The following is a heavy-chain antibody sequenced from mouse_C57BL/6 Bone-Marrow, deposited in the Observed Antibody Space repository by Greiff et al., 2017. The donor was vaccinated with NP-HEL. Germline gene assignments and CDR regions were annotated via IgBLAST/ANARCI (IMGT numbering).Heavy chain of an antibody. CDR1: GYTFTSYW. V-gene: IGHV1-55*01. Sequence: VQLQQPGAELVKPGASVKMSCKASGYTFTSYWITWVKQRPGQGLEWIGDIYPGSGSTNYNEKFKSKATLTVDTSSSTAYMQLSSLTSEDSAVNYSATYRFPYYYGSSWCWYFDDWGTGTTVTVSS. D-gene: IGHD1-1*01. CDR3: ATYRFPYYYGSSWCWYFDD. CDR2: IYPGSGST. J-gene: IGHJ1*03.